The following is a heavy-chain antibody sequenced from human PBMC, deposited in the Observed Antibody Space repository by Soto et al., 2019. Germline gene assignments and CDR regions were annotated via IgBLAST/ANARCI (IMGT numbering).Heavy chain of an antibody. Sequence: SETLSLTCTVSGGSISSGGYYWSWIRQPPGKGLEWIGYIYHSGSTYYNPSLKSRVTISVDRSKNQFSLKLSSVTAADTAVYYCARWELLENWFDPWGQGTLVTVTS. CDR1: GGSISSGGYY. V-gene: IGHV4-30-2*01. CDR3: ARWELLENWFDP. D-gene: IGHD1-26*01. J-gene: IGHJ5*02. CDR2: IYHSGST.